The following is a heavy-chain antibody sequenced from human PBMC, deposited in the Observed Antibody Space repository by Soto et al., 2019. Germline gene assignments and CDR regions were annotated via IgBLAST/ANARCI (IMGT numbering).Heavy chain of an antibody. CDR3: AATLYSSSWFPYYYYGMDV. V-gene: IGHV1-69*13. Sequence: GASVKVSCKASGYTFTSYDINWVRQATGQGLEWMGGIIPIFGTANYAQKFQGRVTITADESTSTAYMELSSLRSEDTTVYYCAATLYSSSWFPYYYYGMDVWGQGTTVTVSS. CDR1: GYTFTSYD. J-gene: IGHJ6*02. CDR2: IIPIFGTA. D-gene: IGHD6-6*01.